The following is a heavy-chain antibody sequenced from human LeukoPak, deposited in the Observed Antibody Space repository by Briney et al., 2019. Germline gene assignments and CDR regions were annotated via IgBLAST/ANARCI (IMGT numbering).Heavy chain of an antibody. CDR1: GYTLTNYG. V-gene: IGHV1-18*01. CDR2: ISTYNGNS. J-gene: IGHJ4*02. D-gene: IGHD2-21*02. CDR3: ARVLGYCGRDCYPLDY. Sequence: ASVKISCKTSGYTLTNYGLSWVRQAPGQGLEWMGWISTYNGNSEYPQKLQGRVTLTTDTSTTTGYMELRSLRSDDTAVYYCARVLGYCGRDCYPLDYWGQGTLVTVSS.